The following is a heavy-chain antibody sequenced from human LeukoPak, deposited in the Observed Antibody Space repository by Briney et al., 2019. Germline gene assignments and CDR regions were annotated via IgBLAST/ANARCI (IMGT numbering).Heavy chain of an antibody. CDR1: GFTFDDYA. CDR2: ISWNSGSI. J-gene: IGHJ4*02. D-gene: IGHD1-26*01. V-gene: IGHV3-9*01. Sequence: GGSLRLSCAASGFTFDDYAMHWVRQAPGKGLEWVSGISWNSGSIGYADSVKGRFTISRDNAKNSLYLQMNSLRAEDTALYYCAKDLLGSGSDYFDYWGQGTLVTVSS. CDR3: AKDLLGSGSDYFDY.